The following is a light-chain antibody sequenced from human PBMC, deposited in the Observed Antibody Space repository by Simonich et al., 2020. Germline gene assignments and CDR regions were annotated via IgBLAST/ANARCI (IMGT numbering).Light chain of an antibody. Sequence: QSALTQPASVSGSPGQSITISCTGTSSDVGGYNYVSWYQQHPGKAPKLMIYDVSKRPSGVSNRFSCSKSGNTASLTISGLQAEDEADYYSSSYTSSSTWVFGGGTKLTVL. CDR1: SSDVGGYNY. J-gene: IGLJ3*02. CDR2: DVS. V-gene: IGLV2-14*01. CDR3: SSYTSSSTWV.